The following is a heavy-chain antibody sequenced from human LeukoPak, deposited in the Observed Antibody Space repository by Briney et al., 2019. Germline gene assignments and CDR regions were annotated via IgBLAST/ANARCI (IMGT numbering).Heavy chain of an antibody. CDR2: ISWNSGSI. V-gene: IGHV3-9*01. J-gene: IGHJ6*02. CDR3: AKARGYSGYDYYYGMDV. Sequence: PGRSLRLSCAASGFTFNDYAMHWVRQAPAKGLEWVSVISWNSGSIGYADSVKGRFTISRDNAKNSLYLQMNSLRAEDTALYYCAKARGYSGYDYYYGMDVWGQGTTVTVSS. CDR1: GFTFNDYA. D-gene: IGHD5-12*01.